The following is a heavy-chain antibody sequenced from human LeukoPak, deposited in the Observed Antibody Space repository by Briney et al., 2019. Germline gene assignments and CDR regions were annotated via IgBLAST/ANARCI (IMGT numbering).Heavy chain of an antibody. J-gene: IGHJ6*03. Sequence: GCLRLSCAASGFTFDDYTMHWVRQAPGKGLEWVSLISWDGGSTYYADSVKGRFTISRDNSKNSLYLQMNSLRTEDTALYYCAKDTYYGSGDYYMDVWGKGTTVTVSS. CDR1: GFTFDDYT. V-gene: IGHV3-43*01. D-gene: IGHD3-10*01. CDR3: AKDTYYGSGDYYMDV. CDR2: ISWDGGST.